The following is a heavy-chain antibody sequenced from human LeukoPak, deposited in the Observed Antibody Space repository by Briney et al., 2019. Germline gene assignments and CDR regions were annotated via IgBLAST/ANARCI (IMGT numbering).Heavy chain of an antibody. D-gene: IGHD7-27*01. Sequence: YSGSTYYNPSLKSRVTISVDTSKNQFSLKLSSVTAADTAVYYCARVVVNWGIGYYGMDVWGQGTTVTVSS. J-gene: IGHJ6*02. V-gene: IGHV4-39*07. CDR3: ARVVVNWGIGYYGMDV. CDR2: YSGST.